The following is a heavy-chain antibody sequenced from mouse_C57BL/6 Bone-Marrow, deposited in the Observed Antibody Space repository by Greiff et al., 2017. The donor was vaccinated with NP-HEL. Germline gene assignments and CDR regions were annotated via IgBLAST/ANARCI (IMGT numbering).Heavy chain of an antibody. CDR1: GYTFTSYW. CDR2: IYPGSGST. V-gene: IGHV1-55*01. D-gene: IGHD1-1*01. CDR3: AGGSITTVVARANWSWFAG. Sequence: QVQLQQPGAELVKPGASVKMSCKASGYTFTSYWITWVKQRPGQGLEWIGDIYPGSGSTNYNEKFKSKATLTVDTSSSTAYMQLSSLTSEDSAVYYCAGGSITTVVARANWSWFAGWGQGALVTVSA. J-gene: IGHJ3*01.